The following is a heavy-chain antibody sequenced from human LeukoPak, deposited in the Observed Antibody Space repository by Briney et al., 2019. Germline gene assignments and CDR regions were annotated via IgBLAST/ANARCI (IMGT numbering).Heavy chain of an antibody. Sequence: ASVKVSCKASGGTFSSYAISWVRQAPGQGLEWMGGIIPIFGTANYAQKFQGRVTITADESTSTAYMELSSLRSEDTAVYYCARAVCSSTSCYGRKENYYYYYYGMDVWGQGTTVTVSS. CDR2: IIPIFGTA. V-gene: IGHV1-69*13. CDR3: ARAVCSSTSCYGRKENYYYYYYGMDV. J-gene: IGHJ6*02. D-gene: IGHD2-2*01. CDR1: GGTFSSYA.